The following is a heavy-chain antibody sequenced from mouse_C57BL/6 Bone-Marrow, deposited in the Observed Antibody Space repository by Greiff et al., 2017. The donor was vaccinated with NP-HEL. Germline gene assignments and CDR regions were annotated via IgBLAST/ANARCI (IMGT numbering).Heavy chain of an antibody. CDR2: IRNKANNHAT. CDR3: TRIRYDYAWFAY. Sequence: EVKLMESGGGLVQPGGSMKLSCAASGFTFSDAWMDWVRQSPEKGLEWVAEIRNKANNHATHYAESVKGRFTISRDDSKSSVYLQMNSLRAEDTGIYYCTRIRYDYAWFAYWGQGTLVTVSA. D-gene: IGHD2-4*01. CDR1: GFTFSDAW. J-gene: IGHJ3*01. V-gene: IGHV6-6*01.